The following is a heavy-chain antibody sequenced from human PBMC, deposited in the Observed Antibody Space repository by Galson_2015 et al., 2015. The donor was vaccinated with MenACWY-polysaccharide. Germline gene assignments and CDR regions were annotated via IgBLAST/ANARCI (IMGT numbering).Heavy chain of an antibody. J-gene: IGHJ3*02. V-gene: IGHV4-59*08. CDR1: GGSMSPYH. CDR2: IHYSRGT. Sequence: LSLTCTVSGGSMSPYHWTWIRQSPGKGLEWIGWIHYSRGTKYSPSLTSRVTISVDTSENQFSLRLTSVTAADTALYYCARHQPRIDAFD. CDR3: ARHQPRIDAFD. D-gene: IGHD2-15*01.